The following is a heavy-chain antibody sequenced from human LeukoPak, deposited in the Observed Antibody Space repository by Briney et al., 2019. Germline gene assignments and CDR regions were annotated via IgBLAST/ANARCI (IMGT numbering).Heavy chain of an antibody. D-gene: IGHD2-2*01. J-gene: IGHJ4*02. V-gene: IGHV3-23*01. Sequence: GGSLRLSCAASGFTFSSYAMSWVRQAPGKGLEWVSAISGSGGSTYYADSVKGRFTISRDNSKNTLYLQMNSLGAEDTAVYYCAKDLGYCSSTSCHFDHWGQGTLVTVSS. CDR1: GFTFSSYA. CDR2: ISGSGGST. CDR3: AKDLGYCSSTSCHFDH.